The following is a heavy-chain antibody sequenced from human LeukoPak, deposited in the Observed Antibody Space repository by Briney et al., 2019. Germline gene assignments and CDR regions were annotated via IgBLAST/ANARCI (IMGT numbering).Heavy chain of an antibody. CDR1: GGSMSNGRYY. D-gene: IGHD2/OR15-2a*01. J-gene: IGHJ5*02. CDR3: ARGGTFWPTMFDP. V-gene: IGHV4-39*07. CDR2: IYNSGST. Sequence: SETLSLTCSVSGGSMSNGRYYWGWIRQSPGKGQEWMGTIYNSGSTNYNPSLKSRVTISVDTSKNQFSLKLSSVTAADTAVYYCARGGTFWPTMFDPWGQGTLVTVSS.